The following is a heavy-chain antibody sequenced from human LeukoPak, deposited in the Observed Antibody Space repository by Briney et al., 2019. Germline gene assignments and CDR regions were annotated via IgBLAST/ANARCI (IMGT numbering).Heavy chain of an antibody. CDR3: ARERIPGYFDY. CDR1: GFTFSNHS. V-gene: IGHV3-48*01. Sequence: GGSLRLSCAASGFTFSNHSMDWVRQAPGKGLAWVSYISRSSRTIYYADSVKGRFTISRDNGKNSLYLQMKSLRAEDTAVYYCARERIPGYFDYWGQGSLVTVSS. J-gene: IGHJ4*02. CDR2: ISRSSRTI.